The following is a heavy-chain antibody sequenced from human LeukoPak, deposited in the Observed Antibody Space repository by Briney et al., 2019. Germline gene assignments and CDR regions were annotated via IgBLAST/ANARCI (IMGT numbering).Heavy chain of an antibody. Sequence: ASVKVSCKASGYTFTSYGISWVRQAPGQGLEWMGWISAYNGNTNYAQKFQGRVTMTRNTSISTAYMELSSLRSEDTAVYYCARGTVVRDYWGQGTLVTVSS. J-gene: IGHJ4*02. D-gene: IGHD2-2*01. CDR1: GYTFTSYG. V-gene: IGHV1-18*01. CDR3: ARGTVVRDY. CDR2: ISAYNGNT.